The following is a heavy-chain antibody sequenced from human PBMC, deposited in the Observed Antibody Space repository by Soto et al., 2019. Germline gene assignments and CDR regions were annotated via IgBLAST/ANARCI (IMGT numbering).Heavy chain of an antibody. CDR3: ARVVEMATSCFDY. Sequence: SETLSLTCTVSGGSISSGGYYWSWIRQHPGKGLEWIGYIYYSGSTYYNPSLKSRVTISVDTSKNQFSLKLSSVTVADTAVYYCARVVEMATSCFDYWGQGTLVTVSS. J-gene: IGHJ4*02. D-gene: IGHD5-12*01. CDR2: IYYSGST. V-gene: IGHV4-31*03. CDR1: GGSISSGGYY.